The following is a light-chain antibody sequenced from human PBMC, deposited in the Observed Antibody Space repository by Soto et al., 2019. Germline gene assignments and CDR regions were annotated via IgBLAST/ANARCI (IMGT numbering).Light chain of an antibody. CDR1: QSVSSSY. J-gene: IGKJ5*01. CDR2: GAS. Sequence: EVVLTQSPGTLSLPPGEGATLSCRASQSVSSSYLAWYQQKPGQAPRLLIYGASSRATGIPDRFSGSGSGTDFTLTISRLEPEDFAVYYCQQYGSSPPITCGQGRRRAIK. CDR3: QQYGSSPPIT. V-gene: IGKV3-20*01.